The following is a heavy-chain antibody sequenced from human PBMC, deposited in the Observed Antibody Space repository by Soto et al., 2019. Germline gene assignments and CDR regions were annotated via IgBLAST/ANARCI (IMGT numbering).Heavy chain of an antibody. V-gene: IGHV4-34*01. D-gene: IGHD3-3*01. CDR1: GGSFSGYY. Sequence: SETLSLTCAVYGGSFSGYYWSWIRQPPGKGLEWIGEINHSGSTNYNPSLKSRVTISVDTSKNQFSLKLSSVTAADTAVYYCASREYYDFWSGYYREAYYYGMDVRGQGTTVTVSS. J-gene: IGHJ6*02. CDR3: ASREYYDFWSGYYREAYYYGMDV. CDR2: INHSGST.